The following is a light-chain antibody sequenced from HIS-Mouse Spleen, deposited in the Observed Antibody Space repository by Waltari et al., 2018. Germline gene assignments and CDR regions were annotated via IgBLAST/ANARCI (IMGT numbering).Light chain of an antibody. J-gene: IGLJ3*02. CDR3: CSYAGSSTWV. CDR2: EGS. V-gene: IGLV2-23*01. Sequence: PGQSITISCTGTSSDVGSYNLVSWYQQHPGKAPKLMIYEGSTRPPGVSNRFSGSTSGNTASLPISGLQAEDEADYYCCSYAGSSTWVFGGGTKLTVL. CDR1: SSDVGSYNL.